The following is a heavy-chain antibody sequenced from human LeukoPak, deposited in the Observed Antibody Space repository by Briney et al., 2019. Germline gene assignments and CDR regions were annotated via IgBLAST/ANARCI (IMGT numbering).Heavy chain of an antibody. CDR2: ISYDGSDK. V-gene: IGHV3-30*04. CDR1: GFTFSGYA. D-gene: IGHD3-10*01. Sequence: PGGSLRLSCAASGFTFSGYAMHWVRQAPGKGLEWVAVISYDGSDKYYADSVKGRFTISRDNSKNTLYLQMNSLRAEDTAVYYCARDELLWFGIDYWGQGTLVTVSS. J-gene: IGHJ4*02. CDR3: ARDELLWFGIDY.